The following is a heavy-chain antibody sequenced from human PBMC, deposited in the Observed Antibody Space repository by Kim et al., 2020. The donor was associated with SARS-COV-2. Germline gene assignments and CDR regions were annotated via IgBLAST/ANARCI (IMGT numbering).Heavy chain of an antibody. CDR3: VSSGGSSGGY. D-gene: IGHD6-19*01. V-gene: IGHV3-21*01. J-gene: IGHJ4*02. CDR2: YI. Sequence: YIYNADSATGRFTIARDNAKNSLYLQMNSLRAEDTAVYYCVSSGGSSGGYWGQGTLVTVSS.